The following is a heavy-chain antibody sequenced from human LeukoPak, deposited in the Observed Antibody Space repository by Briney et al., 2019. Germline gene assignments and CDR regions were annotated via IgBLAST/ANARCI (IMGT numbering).Heavy chain of an antibody. J-gene: IGHJ4*02. D-gene: IGHD2-15*01. CDR2: MNPNSGNT. V-gene: IGHV1-8*03. CDR3: ARGGYRGEGFDY. CDR1: GYTFTSYD. Sequence: ASVKVSCKASGYTFTSYDINWVRQATGQGLEWMGWMNPNSGNTGYAQKFQGRVTITRNTSISTAYMELSSLRSEDTAVYYCARGGYRGEGFDYWGQGTLVTASS.